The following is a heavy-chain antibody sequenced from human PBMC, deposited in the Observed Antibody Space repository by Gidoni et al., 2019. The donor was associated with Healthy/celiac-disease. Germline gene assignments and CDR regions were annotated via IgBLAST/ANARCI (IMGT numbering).Heavy chain of an antibody. J-gene: IGHJ2*01. V-gene: IGHV4-61*02. CDR1: GGSISSGSYY. D-gene: IGHD6-19*01. CDR3: ARQMSSGYTYWYFDL. CDR2: IYTSGST. Sequence: QVQLQESGPGLVKPSQTLSLTCTVPGGSISSGSYYWSWIRQPAGKGLEWIGRIYTSGSTNYNPSLKSRVTISVDTSKNQFSLKLSSVTAADTAVYYCARQMSSGYTYWYFDLWGRGTLVTVSS.